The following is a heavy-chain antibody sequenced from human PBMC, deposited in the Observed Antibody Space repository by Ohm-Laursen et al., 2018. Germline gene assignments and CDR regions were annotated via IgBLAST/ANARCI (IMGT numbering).Heavy chain of an antibody. V-gene: IGHV3-33*06. J-gene: IGHJ4*02. Sequence: SLRLSCSASGFSFSIYGIHWVRQAPGQGLERVAVMWANGRDKYYADSVKGRFTVSRDNSKNTVYLQMNSLRAEDTALYYCAKSGGDILTGCPDYWGQGTLVTVSS. CDR3: AKSGGDILTGCPDY. D-gene: IGHD3-9*01. CDR1: GFSFSIYG. CDR2: MWANGRDK.